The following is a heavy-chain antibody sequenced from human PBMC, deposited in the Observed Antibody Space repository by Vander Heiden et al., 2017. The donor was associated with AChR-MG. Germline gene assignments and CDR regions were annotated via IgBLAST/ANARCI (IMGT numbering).Heavy chain of an antibody. CDR2: ISGVGGVT. Sequence: EVQLVESGGGLVQPGGSLRLSCAASGFTFGLFAMNWVRQAPGKGLEWVSAISGVGGVTYYADSVKGRFTISRDNSKNTVSLQMNSLRVEDTAVYYCTKDFGRRGSSWYHDAFDLWGQGTVVTVSS. J-gene: IGHJ3*01. D-gene: IGHD6-13*01. CDR3: TKDFGRRGSSWYHDAFDL. CDR1: GFTFGLFA. V-gene: IGHV3-23*04.